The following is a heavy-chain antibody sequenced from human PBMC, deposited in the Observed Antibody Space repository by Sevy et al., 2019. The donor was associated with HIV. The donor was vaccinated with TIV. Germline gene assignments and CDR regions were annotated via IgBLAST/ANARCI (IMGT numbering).Heavy chain of an antibody. CDR3: ARDYPLRNGFDI. Sequence: SETLSLTCIVSGGSVSSGSYYWSWIRQPPGEGLDWIGYIYYSGSTNYNPSLKSRVTISLDTSKNHFSLKLSSVTAADTAVYYCARDYPLRNGFDIWGQGTVVTVS. CDR2: IYYSGST. V-gene: IGHV4-61*01. J-gene: IGHJ3*02. CDR1: GGSVSSGSYY. D-gene: IGHD3-16*02.